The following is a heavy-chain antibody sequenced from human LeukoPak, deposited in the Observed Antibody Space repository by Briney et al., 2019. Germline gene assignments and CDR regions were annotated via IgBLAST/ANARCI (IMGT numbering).Heavy chain of an antibody. CDR2: ISGGVGTT. D-gene: IGHD3-10*01. CDR1: GFTFSNYA. V-gene: IGHV3-23*01. J-gene: IGHJ4*02. Sequence: PGGSLRLSCAASGFTFSNYAMSWVRQAPGKGLEWVSGISGGVGTTYYVDSVKGRFTISRDNSKNTLYLQMNSLRAEDTALYYCAKGHGSGSYSFFDYWGQGTLVTVSS. CDR3: AKGHGSGSYSFFDY.